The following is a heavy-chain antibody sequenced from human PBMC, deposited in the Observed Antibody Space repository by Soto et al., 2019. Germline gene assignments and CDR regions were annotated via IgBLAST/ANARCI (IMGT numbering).Heavy chain of an antibody. CDR3: ARFPYYYDSSGYYYAP. CDR2: IYSGGST. J-gene: IGHJ5*02. V-gene: IGHV3-53*01. CDR1: GFTVSSNY. Sequence: PCGSLRLSCAASGFTVSSNYMSWVRQAPGKGLEWVSVIYSGGSTYYADSVKGRFTISRDNSKNTLYLQMNSLRAEDTAVYYCARFPYYYDSSGYYYAPWGQGTLVTVSS. D-gene: IGHD3-22*01.